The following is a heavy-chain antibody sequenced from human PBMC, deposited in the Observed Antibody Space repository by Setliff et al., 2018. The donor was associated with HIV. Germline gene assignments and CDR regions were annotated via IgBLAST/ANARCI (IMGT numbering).Heavy chain of an antibody. J-gene: IGHJ3*02. D-gene: IGHD6-13*01. CDR3: ARPTGYSSSWYPLDAFDI. Sequence: GGSLRLSCAASGFTVSSNYLTWVRQAPGKGLEWVSTIYLSGATYYAESVKGRFTISRDNAKNSLYLQMNSLRAEDTAVYYCARPTGYSSSWYPLDAFDIWGQGTMVTVSS. V-gene: IGHV3-53*01. CDR1: GFTVSSNY. CDR2: IYLSGAT.